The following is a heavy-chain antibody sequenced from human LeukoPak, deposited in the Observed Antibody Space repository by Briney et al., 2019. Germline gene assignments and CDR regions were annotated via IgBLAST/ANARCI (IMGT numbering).Heavy chain of an antibody. CDR3: ARDLGDDSSGYKD. D-gene: IGHD3-22*01. J-gene: IGHJ4*02. Sequence: PGGSLRLSCAASGFTFSSYGMHWVRQAPGKGLEWVAVIWYDGSSKYYADSVKGRFTISRDNSKNTLYLQMNSLRAEDTAVYYCARDLGDDSSGYKDWGQGTLVTVSS. V-gene: IGHV3-33*01. CDR1: GFTFSSYG. CDR2: IWYDGSSK.